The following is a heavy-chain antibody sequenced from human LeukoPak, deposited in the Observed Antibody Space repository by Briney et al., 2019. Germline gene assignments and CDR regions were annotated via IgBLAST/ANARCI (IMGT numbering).Heavy chain of an antibody. J-gene: IGHJ6*02. Sequence: GGSLRLSCAASGFTFSDYTMNWVRQAPGKGLEWVSSISSSSSYIYYADSVKGRFTISRDNAKNSLYLQMNSLRAEDTAVYYCARVTGLYGMDVWGQGTTVTVSS. CDR1: GFTFSDYT. CDR2: ISSSSSYI. V-gene: IGHV3-21*01. D-gene: IGHD1-20*01. CDR3: ARVTGLYGMDV.